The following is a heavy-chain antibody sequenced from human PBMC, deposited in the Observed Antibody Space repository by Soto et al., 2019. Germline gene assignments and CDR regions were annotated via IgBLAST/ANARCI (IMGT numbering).Heavy chain of an antibody. V-gene: IGHV3-74*01. CDR1: GFTFSSYW. J-gene: IGHJ6*02. CDR3: ARGVPNYYAMDV. Sequence: EVQLVESGGGLVQPGWSLRLSCAASGFTFSSYWMHWVRQAPGKGRVWVSRLKFDGSNTDYADSVKGRFTISRDNAKNTLYLQMNSLRAEDTTLYYCARGVPNYYAMDVWGQGTTVTVSS. CDR2: LKFDGSNT.